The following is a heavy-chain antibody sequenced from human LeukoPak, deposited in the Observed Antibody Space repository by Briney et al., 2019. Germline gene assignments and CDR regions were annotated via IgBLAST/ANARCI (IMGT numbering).Heavy chain of an antibody. V-gene: IGHV3-30-3*01. D-gene: IGHD5-18*01. CDR2: ISYDGSNK. CDR3: ARDPGYSYGIDY. Sequence: GGSLRLSCAASGFTFSSYAMHWVRQAPGKGLEWVAVISYDGSNKYYADSVKGRFTISRDNSKNTLYLQMNSLRAGDTAVYYCARDPGYSYGIDYWGQGTLVTVSS. J-gene: IGHJ4*02. CDR1: GFTFSSYA.